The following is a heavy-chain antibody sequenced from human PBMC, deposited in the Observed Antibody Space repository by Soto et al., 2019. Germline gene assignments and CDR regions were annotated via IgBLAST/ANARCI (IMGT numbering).Heavy chain of an antibody. CDR1: GGTFSSYA. Sequence: SVKVSCKASGGTFSSYAISWVRQAPGQGLEWMGGIIPIFGTANYAQKFQGRVTITAGESTSTAYMELSSLRSEDTAVYYCARALAPYGSGSYLSYYWGQGTLVTVSS. CDR3: ARALAPYGSGSYLSYY. V-gene: IGHV1-69*13. D-gene: IGHD3-10*01. J-gene: IGHJ4*02. CDR2: IIPIFGTA.